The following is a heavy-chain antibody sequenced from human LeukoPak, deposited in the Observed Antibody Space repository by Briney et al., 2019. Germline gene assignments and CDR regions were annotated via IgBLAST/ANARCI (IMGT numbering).Heavy chain of an antibody. Sequence: SQTLSLTCAISGDSVSSNSAAWNWIRQSPSRGLEWLGRTYYRSKWYNDYAVSVKSRITINPDTSKNQFSLQLNSVTPEDTAVYYCARDCGSSWYSADWYFDLWGRGTLVTVSS. D-gene: IGHD6-13*01. CDR3: ARDCGSSWYSADWYFDL. CDR2: TYYRSKWYN. J-gene: IGHJ2*01. V-gene: IGHV6-1*01. CDR1: GDSVSSNSAA.